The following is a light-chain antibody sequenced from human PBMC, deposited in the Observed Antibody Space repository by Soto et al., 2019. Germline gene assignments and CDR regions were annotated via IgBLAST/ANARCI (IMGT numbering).Light chain of an antibody. CDR2: GAS. V-gene: IGKV3-15*01. Sequence: EIVMTQPPSTLSVSPGERATLSCRASQSVSTDLAWYQQKPGQAPRLLIYGASTRATGIPARFSGSGSGTEFTLTISSLQSEDFAVYYCQQYYNWPTFGQGTKVDIK. CDR1: QSVSTD. CDR3: QQYYNWPT. J-gene: IGKJ1*01.